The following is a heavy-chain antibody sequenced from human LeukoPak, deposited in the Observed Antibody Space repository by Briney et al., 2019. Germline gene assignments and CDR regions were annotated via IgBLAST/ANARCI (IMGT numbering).Heavy chain of an antibody. D-gene: IGHD6-25*01. Sequence: GGSLRLSCAASGFTFSSYTMNWVRQPPGKGLEWVSNIGTSSTTIYYADSVKGRFTISRDNAKNSLYLQMNSVRADDTAVYYCARFAAGGSYYYYMDVWGKGTTVTVS. CDR2: IGTSSTTI. V-gene: IGHV3-48*01. CDR3: ARFAAGGSYYYYMDV. J-gene: IGHJ6*03. CDR1: GFTFSSYT.